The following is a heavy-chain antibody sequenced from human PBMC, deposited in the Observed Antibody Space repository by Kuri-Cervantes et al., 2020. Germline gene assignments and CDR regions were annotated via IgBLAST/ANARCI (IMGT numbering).Heavy chain of an antibody. D-gene: IGHD7-27*01. J-gene: IGHJ4*02. V-gene: IGHV3-7*01. CDR3: ARDRSGSYYFDY. CDR1: GFTFSSYW. Sequence: LSLTCAASGFTFSSYWMTWVRQAPGKGLERVANIKQDGSEKYYVDSVKGRFTISRDNSKNTLYLQINSLRPEDTAVYYCARDRSGSYYFDYWGQGTLVTVSS. CDR2: IKQDGSEK.